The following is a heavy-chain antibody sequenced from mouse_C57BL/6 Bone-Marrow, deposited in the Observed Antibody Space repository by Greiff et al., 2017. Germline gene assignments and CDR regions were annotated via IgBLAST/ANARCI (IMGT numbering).Heavy chain of an antibody. CDR1: GYSITSGYY. CDR2: ISYDGSN. V-gene: IGHV3-6*01. CDR3: AKGYFDV. J-gene: IGHJ1*03. Sequence: EVQLQQSGPGLVKPSQSLSLTCSVTGYSITSGYYWNWIRQFPGNKLEWMGYISYDGSNNYNPSLKNRISITRDTSKNQFFLKLNSVTTEDTATYYCAKGYFDVWGTGTTVTVSS.